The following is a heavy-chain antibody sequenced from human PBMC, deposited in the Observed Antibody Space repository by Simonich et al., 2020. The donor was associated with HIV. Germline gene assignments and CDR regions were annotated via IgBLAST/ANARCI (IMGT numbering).Heavy chain of an antibody. Sequence: QVQLVQSGAEVKKPGASVKGSCKASGYTFTGYYMHWVRQAPGQGLGDMGIINPSGRNTTYEQKFQGRVTITRDTSASTAYMELSSLRSEDTAVYYRARVGVTPYYYYGMDVWGQGTKVTVSS. D-gene: IGHD4-4*01. V-gene: IGHV1-46*01. CDR1: GYTFTGYY. CDR3: ARVGVTPYYYYGMDV. J-gene: IGHJ6*02. CDR2: INPSGRNT.